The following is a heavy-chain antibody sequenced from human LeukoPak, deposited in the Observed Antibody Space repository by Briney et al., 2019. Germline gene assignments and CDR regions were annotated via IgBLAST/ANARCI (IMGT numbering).Heavy chain of an antibody. CDR3: ASWYCSSNTCYHTDV. J-gene: IGHJ6*03. V-gene: IGHV4-59*01. CDR2: IYYSGST. CDR1: GGSISSYY. Sequence: TSETLSLTCTVSGGSISSYYWSWIRQPPGKGLEWIGYIYYSGSTNYIPSLKSRVTMSVDMSKNQLSLKLSSVTAADTAVYYCASWYCSSNTCYHTDVWGKGTTVTVSS. D-gene: IGHD2-2*01.